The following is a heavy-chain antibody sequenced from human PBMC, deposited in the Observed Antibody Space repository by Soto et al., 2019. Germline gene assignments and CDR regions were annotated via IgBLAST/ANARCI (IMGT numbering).Heavy chain of an antibody. V-gene: IGHV3-9*01. J-gene: IGHJ6*02. Sequence: AGGSLRLSCAASGFTFDDYVIHWVRQPPGKGLEWVSGISWNSGRKGYADSVKGRFTISRDNAKKLLYLQMNSLRAEDTALYYCAKDSINYYDSSGYNYVIGMDVWGQGTTVTVSS. CDR2: ISWNSGRK. D-gene: IGHD3-22*01. CDR1: GFTFDDYV. CDR3: AKDSINYYDSSGYNYVIGMDV.